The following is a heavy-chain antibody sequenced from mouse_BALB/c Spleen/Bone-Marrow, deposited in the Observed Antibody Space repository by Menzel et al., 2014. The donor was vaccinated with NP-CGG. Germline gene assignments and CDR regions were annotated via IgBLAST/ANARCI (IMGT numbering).Heavy chain of an antibody. CDR1: GISITTGNYR. CDR2: IYYSGTI. V-gene: IGHV3-5*02. Sequence: QSGPGLVKPSQTVSLTCTVTGISITTGNYRWSWIRQFPGNKLEWIGYIYYSGTITYNPSLTSRTTITRDASKNQFFLEMNSLTAEDTATYYCARVYGYDTYSDYWGQGTTLTVSS. D-gene: IGHD2-2*01. CDR3: ARVYGYDTYSDY. J-gene: IGHJ2*01.